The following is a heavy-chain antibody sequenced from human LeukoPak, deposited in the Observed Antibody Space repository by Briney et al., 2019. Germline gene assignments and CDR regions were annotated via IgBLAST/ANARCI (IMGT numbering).Heavy chain of an antibody. D-gene: IGHD2-2*03. Sequence: GSLRLSCAASGFTFSSYAMSWVRQPPGKGLEWIGEINHSGSTNYNPSLKSRVSISVDTSKNQFSLKLSSVTAADTAVYYCARYGYCTTTSCFDYWGQGTLVTVSS. J-gene: IGHJ4*02. CDR1: GFTFSSYA. V-gene: IGHV4-34*01. CDR3: ARYGYCTTTSCFDY. CDR2: INHSGST.